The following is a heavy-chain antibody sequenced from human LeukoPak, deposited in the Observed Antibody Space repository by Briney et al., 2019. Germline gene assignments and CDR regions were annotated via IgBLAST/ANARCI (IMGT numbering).Heavy chain of an antibody. CDR3: ARLGDYGDYGGAFDI. CDR1: GGSISSGSYY. CDR2: IYTSGST. D-gene: IGHD4-17*01. Sequence: SQTLSLTCTVSGGSISSGSYYWRWIRQPAGKGLEWIGRIYTSGSTNYNPSLKSRVTISVDTSKNHFSLKLSSVTAADTAVYYCARLGDYGDYGGAFDIWGQGTMVTVSS. V-gene: IGHV4-61*02. J-gene: IGHJ3*02.